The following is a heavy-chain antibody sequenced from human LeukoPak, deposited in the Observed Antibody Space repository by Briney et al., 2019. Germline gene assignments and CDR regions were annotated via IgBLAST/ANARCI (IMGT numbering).Heavy chain of an antibody. Sequence: GASVKVSCKASGYTFTSYDINWVRQATGQGLEWMGWMNPNSGNTGYAQKFQGRVTMTRNTSISTAYMELSSLRSEDTAVYYCARGGDGSGSYYRNWFDPWGQGTLVTVSS. V-gene: IGHV1-8*01. CDR1: GYTFTSYD. CDR2: MNPNSGNT. D-gene: IGHD3-10*01. J-gene: IGHJ5*02. CDR3: ARGGDGSGSYYRNWFDP.